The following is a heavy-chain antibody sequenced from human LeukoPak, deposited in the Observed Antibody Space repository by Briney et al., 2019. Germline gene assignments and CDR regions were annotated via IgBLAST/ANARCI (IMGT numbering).Heavy chain of an antibody. CDR2: IYHSGST. CDR3: ARIYDSSGYYLDY. Sequence: SETLSLTCAVSGGSISSSNWWNWVRQSPGKGLEWIGEIYHSGSTNYNPSLKSRVTISVDTSKNQFSLKLSSVTAADTAVYYCARIYDSSGYYLDYWGQGTLVTVSS. D-gene: IGHD3-22*01. J-gene: IGHJ4*02. CDR1: GGSISSSNW. V-gene: IGHV4-4*02.